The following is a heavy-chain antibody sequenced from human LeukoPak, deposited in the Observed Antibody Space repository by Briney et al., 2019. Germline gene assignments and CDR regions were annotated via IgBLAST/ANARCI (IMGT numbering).Heavy chain of an antibody. CDR2: IYPGDSDT. CDR3: ARQGSSDYDYVWGSYRPRPLGPVLN. D-gene: IGHD3-16*02. V-gene: IGHV5-51*01. CDR1: GYSFTSYW. Sequence: GESLKISCKGSGYSFTSYWIGWVRQMPGKGLEWMGIIYPGDSDTRYSPSFQGQVTISADKSISTAYLQWSSLKASDTATYYCARQGSSDYDYVWGSYRPRPLGPVLNWGQGTLVTVSS. J-gene: IGHJ4*02.